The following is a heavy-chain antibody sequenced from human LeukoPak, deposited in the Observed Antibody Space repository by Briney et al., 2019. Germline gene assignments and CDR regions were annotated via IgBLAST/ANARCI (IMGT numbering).Heavy chain of an antibody. CDR1: GYTLTEFS. CDR3: ATWVRFLEWLLGFDY. CDR2: FDPEDGET. Sequence: GASVKVSCKVSGYTLTEFSMHWVRQAPGKGLEWMGGFDPEDGETIYAQKFQGRVTMTEDTSTDTAYMELSSLRSEDTAVYYCATWVRFLEWLLGFDYWGQGTLVTASS. D-gene: IGHD3-3*01. J-gene: IGHJ4*02. V-gene: IGHV1-24*01.